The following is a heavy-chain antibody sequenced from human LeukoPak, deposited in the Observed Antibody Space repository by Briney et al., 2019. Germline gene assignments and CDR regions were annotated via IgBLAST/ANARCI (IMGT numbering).Heavy chain of an antibody. D-gene: IGHD1-26*01. V-gene: IGHV6-1*01. J-gene: IGHJ4*02. CDR1: GDSVSSNSAA. CDR2: TYYRSKWYN. CDR3: ARGERWYFDY. Sequence: SQTLSLTCVISGDSVSSNSAAWNWIRQSPSRGLEWLGRTYYRSKWYNDSAVSVSSRITINPDTSKNQFSLHLNSVTPDDTAVYFCARGERWYFDYWGQGTLVTVSS.